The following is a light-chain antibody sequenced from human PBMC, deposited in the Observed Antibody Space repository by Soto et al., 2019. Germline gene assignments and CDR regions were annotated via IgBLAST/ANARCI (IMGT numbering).Light chain of an antibody. CDR2: GAS. CDR1: QSVRSN. V-gene: IGKV3-20*01. J-gene: IGKJ3*01. CDR3: QQYGSSLT. Sequence: EIVMTQSPATLSVSPGEGVTLSCRASQSVRSNLAWYQQKPGQSPRLLIYGASSRATGIPDRFSGSGSGTDFTLTNSRLEPEDFAVYYCQQYGSSLTFGPGTKVDI.